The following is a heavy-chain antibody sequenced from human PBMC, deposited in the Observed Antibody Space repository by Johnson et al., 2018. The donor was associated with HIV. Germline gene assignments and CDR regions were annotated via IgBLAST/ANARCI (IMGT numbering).Heavy chain of an antibody. D-gene: IGHD6-19*01. V-gene: IGHV3-74*01. CDR3: ARDIIAVAGYDAFDI. J-gene: IGHJ3*02. Sequence: VQLVESGGGLVKPGGSLRLSCAASGFTVSSNYMSWVRQAPGKGLVWVSRMNADGKTTTYADSVKGRFTISRDNVKNTLYLQMNSLRAEDTAVYYCARDIIAVAGYDAFDIWGQGTMVTVSS. CDR2: MNADGKTT. CDR1: GFTVSSNY.